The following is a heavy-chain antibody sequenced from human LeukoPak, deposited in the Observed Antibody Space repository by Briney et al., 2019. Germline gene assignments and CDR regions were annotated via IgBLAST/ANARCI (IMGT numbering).Heavy chain of an antibody. D-gene: IGHD3-22*01. V-gene: IGHV5-10-1*01. CDR2: IDPSDSYT. CDR3: AIDPYYYDGSGSLDY. CDR1: GYSFTSYW. J-gene: IGHJ4*02. Sequence: GESLKISCKGSGYSFTSYWITWVRQMPGKGLEWLGRIDPSDSYTDHSPSFQGHVTISADKSISTAYLQWSSRKASDTAMYYCAIDPYYYDGSGSLDYWGQGTLVTVSS.